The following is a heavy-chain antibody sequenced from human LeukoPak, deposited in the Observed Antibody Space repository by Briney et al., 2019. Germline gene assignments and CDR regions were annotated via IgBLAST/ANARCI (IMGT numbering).Heavy chain of an antibody. CDR1: GGTFSSYA. Sequence: ASVKVSCKASGGTFSSYAISWVRQAPGQGLEWMGGIIPIFGTANYAQKFQGRVTITADESTSTAYMELSSLRSEDTAVYYCARERLPAAIDPITNWFDPWGQGTLVTVSS. CDR2: IIPIFGTA. V-gene: IGHV1-69*13. J-gene: IGHJ5*02. D-gene: IGHD2-2*02. CDR3: ARERLPAAIDPITNWFDP.